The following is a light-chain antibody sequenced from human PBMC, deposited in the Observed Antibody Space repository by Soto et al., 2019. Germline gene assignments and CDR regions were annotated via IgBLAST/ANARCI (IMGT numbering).Light chain of an antibody. Sequence: DIQMTQSPSSLSASVGDRVTITCRASQGINNYVAWYQQKPGKAPKLLIYAASTLQSGVPSRFSGSGSGTDFTLTISSLLPDDVATYCCQMYNSVPLFGRGTRVDIK. V-gene: IGKV1-27*01. CDR3: QMYNSVPL. CDR2: AAS. CDR1: QGINNY. J-gene: IGKJ3*01.